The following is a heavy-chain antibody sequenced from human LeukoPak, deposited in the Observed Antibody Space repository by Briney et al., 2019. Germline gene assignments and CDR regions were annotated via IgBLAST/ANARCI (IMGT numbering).Heavy chain of an antibody. D-gene: IGHD5-18*01. J-gene: IGHJ4*02. CDR2: INHSGST. V-gene: IGHV4-34*01. Sequence: PGGSLRLSRAASGFTFSSYSMNWVRQPPGKGLEWIGEINHSGSTNYNPSLKSRVTISVDTSKNQFSLKLSSVTAADTAVYYCASDVDTAMGGTYWGQGTLVTASS. CDR1: GFTFSSYS. CDR3: ASDVDTAMGGTY.